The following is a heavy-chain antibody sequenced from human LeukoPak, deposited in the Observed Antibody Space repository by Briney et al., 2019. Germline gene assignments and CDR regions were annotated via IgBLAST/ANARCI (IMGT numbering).Heavy chain of an antibody. V-gene: IGHV4-59*12. CDR1: GGSISSYY. J-gene: IGHJ6*02. CDR2: IYYSDT. CDR3: ARENYPTSSWFEYGLDV. Sequence: SETLSLTCTVSGGSISSYYWSWIRQPPGKGLEWIGYIYYSDTNSNPSLKSRVTISIDTSKNHSSLRLSSVTAADTAVYYCARENYPTSSWFEYGLDVWGQGSTVTVS. D-gene: IGHD6-13*01.